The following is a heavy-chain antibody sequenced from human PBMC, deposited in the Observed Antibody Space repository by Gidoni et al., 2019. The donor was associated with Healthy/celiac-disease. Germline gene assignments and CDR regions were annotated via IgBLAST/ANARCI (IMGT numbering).Heavy chain of an antibody. CDR3: TRGHLDYYDSSTGSLDY. J-gene: IGHJ4*02. V-gene: IGHV3-49*04. Sequence: EVQLVESGGGLVQPGRSLRLSCTASGFTFGDYAMSWVRQAPGKGLEWVGFIRSKAYGGTTEYAASVKGRFTISRDDSKSIAYLQMNSLKTEDTAVYYCTRGHLDYYDSSTGSLDYWGQGTLVTVSS. CDR1: GFTFGDYA. D-gene: IGHD3-22*01. CDR2: IRSKAYGGTT.